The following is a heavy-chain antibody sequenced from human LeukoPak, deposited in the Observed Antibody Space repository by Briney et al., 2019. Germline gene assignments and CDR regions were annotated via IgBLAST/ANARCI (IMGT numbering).Heavy chain of an antibody. V-gene: IGHV4-38-2*02. CDR1: TFSIGTHYY. J-gene: IGHJ4*02. CDR2: TSHSGRT. D-gene: IGHD2-21*02. CDR3: ARSPCGADCYFDS. Sequence: PSETLSLTCTVSTFSIGTHYYWDWIRQPPGKGLEWIASTSHSGRTFYKTPLQSRVTMSVDTSENQFSLSLRSVTAADTAVYYCARSPCGADCYFDSWGQGTLVTVSS.